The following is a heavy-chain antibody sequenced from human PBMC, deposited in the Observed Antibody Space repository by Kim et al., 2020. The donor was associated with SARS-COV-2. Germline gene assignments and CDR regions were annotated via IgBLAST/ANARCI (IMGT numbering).Heavy chain of an antibody. CDR2: INHSGST. V-gene: IGHV4-34*01. CDR3: ARLPLTRKYYYGSGTNSALLDV. CDR1: GGSFSGYY. D-gene: IGHD3-10*01. J-gene: IGHJ6*02. Sequence: SETLSLTCAVYGGSFSGYYWSWIRQPPGKGLEWIGEINHSGSTNYNPSLKSRVTISVDTSKNQFSLKLSSVTAADTAVYYCARLPLTRKYYYGSGTNSALLDVWGQGTTVTISS.